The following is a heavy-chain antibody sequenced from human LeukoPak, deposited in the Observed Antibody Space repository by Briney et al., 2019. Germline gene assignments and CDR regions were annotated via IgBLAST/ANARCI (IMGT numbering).Heavy chain of an antibody. CDR2: IYYSGST. J-gene: IGHJ5*02. CDR1: GGSISSYY. D-gene: IGHD2-2*01. CDR3: ARYPDIVVVPAATRIGFDP. V-gene: IGHV4-59*01. Sequence: PSETLSLTCTVPGGSISSYYWSWIRQPPGKGLEWVGYIYYSGSTNYNPSLKSRVTISVDTSKNQFSLKLSSVTAADTAVYYGARYPDIVVVPAATRIGFDPWGQGTLVTVSS.